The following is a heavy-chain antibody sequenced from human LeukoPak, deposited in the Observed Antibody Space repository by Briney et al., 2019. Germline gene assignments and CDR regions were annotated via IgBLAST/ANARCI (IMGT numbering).Heavy chain of an antibody. V-gene: IGHV1-69*05. D-gene: IGHD4-17*01. CDR1: GGTFSSYA. Sequence: SVKVSCKASGGTFSSYAISWVRQAPGQGLEWMGRIIPIFGTANYAQKFQGRVTITTDESTSTAYMELSSLRSEDTAVYYCARTVGGDYQHYYYYYMDVWGKGTTVTVSS. J-gene: IGHJ6*03. CDR2: IIPIFGTA. CDR3: ARTVGGDYQHYYYYYMDV.